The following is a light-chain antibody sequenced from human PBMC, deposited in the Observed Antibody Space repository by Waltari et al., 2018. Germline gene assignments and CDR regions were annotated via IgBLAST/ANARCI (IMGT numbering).Light chain of an antibody. CDR1: QDIASW. V-gene: IGKV1-12*01. CDR2: AAS. CDR3: QLAQRFPF. J-gene: IGKJ3*01. Sequence: QMTQSPLSVSASIGDRCAISCRASQDIASWLAWYQQHPGKAPRLLVYAASNLQSGVPSRFSGSGSGTNFTLTINSLQPEDFATYYCQLAQRFPFFGPGTKVDVK.